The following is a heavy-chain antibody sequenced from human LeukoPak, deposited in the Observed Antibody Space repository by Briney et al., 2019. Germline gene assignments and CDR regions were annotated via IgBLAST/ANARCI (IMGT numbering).Heavy chain of an antibody. CDR3: ARVGIEYGDTWFDP. V-gene: IGHV1-2*02. Sequence: EASVKVSCKASGYTFTGYYMHWVRQAPGQGLEWMGWINPNSGGTNYAQKFQGRVTMTRDTSISTAYMELSRLRSDDTAVYYCARVGIEYGDTWFDPWGQGTLVTVSS. J-gene: IGHJ5*02. D-gene: IGHD4-17*01. CDR2: INPNSGGT. CDR1: GYTFTGYY.